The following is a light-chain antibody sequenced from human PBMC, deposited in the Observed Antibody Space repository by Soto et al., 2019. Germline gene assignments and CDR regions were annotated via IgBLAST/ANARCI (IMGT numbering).Light chain of an antibody. Sequence: DIQMTQSPSSLSASVGDRVTITCRASQSISSYLNWYQQKPWKAPKLLMYAASSLQSGVPSRFSGSGSGTDFTLTITSLQPEDFATYYCQQSYSTPRTFGQGTKVEIK. CDR3: QQSYSTPRT. V-gene: IGKV1-39*01. CDR1: QSISSY. CDR2: AAS. J-gene: IGKJ1*01.